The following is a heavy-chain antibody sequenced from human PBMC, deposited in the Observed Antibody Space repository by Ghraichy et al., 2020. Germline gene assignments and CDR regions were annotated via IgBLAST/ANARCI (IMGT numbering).Heavy chain of an antibody. J-gene: IGHJ3*02. D-gene: IGHD2-15*01. CDR2: IYYSGST. Sequence: SQTLSLTCTVSGGSISSSSYYWGWIRQPPGKGLEWIGSIYYSGSTYYNPSLKSRVTISVDTSKNQFSLKLSSVTAADTAVYYCARLAPGWAFDIWGQGTMVTVSS. CDR1: GGSISSSSYY. CDR3: ARLAPGWAFDI. V-gene: IGHV4-39*01.